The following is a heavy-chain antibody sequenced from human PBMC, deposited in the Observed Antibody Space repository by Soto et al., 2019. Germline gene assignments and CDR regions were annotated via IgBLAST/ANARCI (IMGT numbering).Heavy chain of an antibody. J-gene: IGHJ4*02. Sequence: GGSLRLSCAASGFTFSSYSMNWVRQAPGKGLEWVSYISSSSSTIYYADSVKGRFTISRDNAKNSLYLQMNSLRAEDTAVYYCATNDWDYWGQGTLVTVSS. CDR2: ISSSSSTI. D-gene: IGHD3-3*01. CDR3: ATNDWDY. CDR1: GFTFSSYS. V-gene: IGHV3-48*01.